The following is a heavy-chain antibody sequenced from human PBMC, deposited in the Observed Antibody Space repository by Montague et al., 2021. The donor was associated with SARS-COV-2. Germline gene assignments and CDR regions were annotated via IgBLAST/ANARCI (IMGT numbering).Heavy chain of an antibody. Sequence: SLRLSCAASGFTFSSYGMHWVRQAPGKGLEWVAVISYDGSNKYYADSVKGRFTISRDNSKNTLYLQMNSLGAEDTAKYYCAKQPGAGAVVYWYFDLWGRGTVVSVSS. CDR1: GFTFSSYG. CDR3: AKQPGAGAVVYWYFDL. J-gene: IGHJ2*01. D-gene: IGHD6-19*01. CDR2: ISYDGSNK. V-gene: IGHV3-33*05.